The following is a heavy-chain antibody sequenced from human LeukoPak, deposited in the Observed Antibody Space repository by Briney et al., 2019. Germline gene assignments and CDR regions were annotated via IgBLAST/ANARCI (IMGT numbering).Heavy chain of an antibody. Sequence: GGSLRLSCAASGFTFSNYALHWVRQAPGKGLEWVANINPDGTEKYFVDSVKGRITISRDNAKNSLYLQMNSLRAEDTATYYCARNPGVAAGRGYYYYMDVWGKGTTVTVSS. V-gene: IGHV3-7*01. CDR1: GFTFSNYA. CDR3: ARNPGVAAGRGYYYYMDV. J-gene: IGHJ6*03. D-gene: IGHD6-13*01. CDR2: INPDGTEK.